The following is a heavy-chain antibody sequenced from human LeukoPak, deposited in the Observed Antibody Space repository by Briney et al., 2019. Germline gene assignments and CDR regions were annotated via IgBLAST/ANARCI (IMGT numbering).Heavy chain of an antibody. D-gene: IGHD3-22*01. Sequence: SETLSLTCTVSGASINSYYWSWIRQPPGKGLEWIGYIHYGGSTEYNPSLKSRVTVSLDTSRSQFSLKLFSVTAADTAVYYCASFDSGGLNYFDYWGQGTLVTVSS. V-gene: IGHV4-59*01. CDR3: ASFDSGGLNYFDY. J-gene: IGHJ4*02. CDR2: IHYGGST. CDR1: GASINSYY.